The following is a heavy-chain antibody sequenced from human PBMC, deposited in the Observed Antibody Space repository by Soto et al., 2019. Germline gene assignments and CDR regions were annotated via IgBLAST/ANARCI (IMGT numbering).Heavy chain of an antibody. D-gene: IGHD3-22*01. Sequence: QLQLQESGPGLVKPSETLSLTCTVSGGSISSSSYYWGWIRQPPGKGLEWIGSIYYSGSTYYNPSLKSRVTISVDTSKNQFSLKLSSETAADTAVYYCATKEYYYDSSGYPDAFDIWGQGTMVTVSS. CDR3: ATKEYYYDSSGYPDAFDI. J-gene: IGHJ3*02. CDR2: IYYSGST. CDR1: GGSISSSSYY. V-gene: IGHV4-39*01.